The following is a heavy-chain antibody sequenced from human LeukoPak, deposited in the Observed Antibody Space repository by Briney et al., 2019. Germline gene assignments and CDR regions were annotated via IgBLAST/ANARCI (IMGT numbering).Heavy chain of an antibody. CDR2: IYHSGST. CDR1: GYSISSGYY. D-gene: IGHD4-17*01. J-gene: IGHJ3*02. CDR3: ARRDYHDAFDI. V-gene: IGHV4-38-2*01. Sequence: TSETLSLTCAVSGYSISSGYYWGWIRQPPGTGLEWIGSIYHSGSTYYNPSLKSRVTISVDTSKNQFSLKLSSVTAADTAAYYCARRDYHDAFDIWGQGTMVTVSS.